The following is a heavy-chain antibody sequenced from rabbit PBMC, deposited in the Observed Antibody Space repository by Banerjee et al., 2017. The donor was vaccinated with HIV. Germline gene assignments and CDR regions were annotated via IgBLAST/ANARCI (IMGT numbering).Heavy chain of an antibody. CDR1: GFSFSSSYY. CDR2: IYTGGGKT. CDR3: ARSGDSTYGYLKL. J-gene: IGHJ4*01. V-gene: IGHV1S40*01. Sequence: QSLEESGGDLVKPGASLTLPCTASGFSFSSSYYMCWVRQAPGKGLEWIACIYTGGGKTYYASWAKGRFTISKTSSTTVTLQMTSLTAADTATHFCARSGDSTYGYLKLWGQGTLVTVS. D-gene: IGHD7-1*01.